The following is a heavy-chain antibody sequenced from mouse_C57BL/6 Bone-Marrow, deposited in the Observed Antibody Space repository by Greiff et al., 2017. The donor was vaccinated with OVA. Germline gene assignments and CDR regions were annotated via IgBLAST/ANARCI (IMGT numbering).Heavy chain of an antibody. J-gene: IGHJ3*01. V-gene: IGHV1-64*01. CDR3: ARRGYYGSGYAGFAY. CDR2: IHPNSGST. Sequence: QVQLQQPGAELVKPGASVKLSCKASGYTFTSYWMHWVKQRPGQGLEWIGMIHPNSGSTNYHAKFKGKATLTVDKSSSTAYMQLDSLTSEDSAVDYGARRGYYGSGYAGFAYWGQGTLVTVSA. CDR1: GYTFTSYW. D-gene: IGHD1-1*01.